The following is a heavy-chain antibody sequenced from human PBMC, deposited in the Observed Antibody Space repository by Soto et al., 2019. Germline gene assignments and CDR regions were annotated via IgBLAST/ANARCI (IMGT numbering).Heavy chain of an antibody. CDR3: AGGWYVMLSGSYSESSYPGMGV. J-gene: IGHJ6*04. D-gene: IGHD1-26*01. V-gene: IGHV4-4*02. Sequence: QVQLQESGPGLVKPSGTLSLTCAVSSASISSSHWWIWVRQPPGKGLEWIGEIYHSGDTNYNPSLTRRVTMFVDSPTIQFCRKLRSVSAAATAVYFCAGGWYVMLSGSYSESSYPGMGVWGKGSTVCVSS. CDR2: IYHSGDT. CDR1: SASISSSHW.